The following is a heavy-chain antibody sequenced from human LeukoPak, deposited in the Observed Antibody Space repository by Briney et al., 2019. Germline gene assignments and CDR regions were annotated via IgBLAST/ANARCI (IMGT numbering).Heavy chain of an antibody. CDR3: VKYGGYDHYYYYMDV. J-gene: IGHJ6*03. V-gene: IGHV3-33*06. CDR1: GFTFSDYG. D-gene: IGHD5-12*01. CDR2: IWYDGSNK. Sequence: PGGSRRLSCAASGFTFSDYGIHWVRQAPGKGLEWVAIIWYDGSNKNYADSVKGRFTISRDNSKNTLYLQMNSLRAEDTAVYYCVKYGGYDHYYYYMDVWGKGTTVTVSS.